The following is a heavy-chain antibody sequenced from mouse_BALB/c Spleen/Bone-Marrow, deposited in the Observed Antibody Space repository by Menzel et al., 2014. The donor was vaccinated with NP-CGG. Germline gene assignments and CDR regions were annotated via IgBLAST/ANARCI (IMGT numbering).Heavy chain of an antibody. V-gene: IGHV14-3*02. CDR3: ARWLLPYGLDY. CDR2: IDPANGNT. CDR1: GFNIKDTY. J-gene: IGHJ4*01. D-gene: IGHD2-3*01. Sequence: DVKLQESGAELVKPGASVKLSCTASGFNIKDTYVHWVKQRPEQGLEWIGRIDPANGNTKYDPKFQGKATITADTSSNTAYLQLSSLTSEDTAVYYCARWLLPYGLDYWGQGTSVTVSS.